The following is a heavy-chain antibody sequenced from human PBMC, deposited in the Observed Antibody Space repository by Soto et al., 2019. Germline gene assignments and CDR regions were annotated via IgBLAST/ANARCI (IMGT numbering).Heavy chain of an antibody. CDR2: SGTT. Sequence: SETRSLTCTVPGASITSSTYHWGWIRQPPGKGLEWIGSGTTYYNPSLRSRVTTSVDTSKEQSSLKLSSVTAAVTAVYSCATYGGDTGRFDYWGQGTLVTVSS. CDR1: GASITSSTYH. CDR3: ATYGGDTGRFDY. J-gene: IGHJ4*02. D-gene: IGHD4-17*01. V-gene: IGHV4-39*01.